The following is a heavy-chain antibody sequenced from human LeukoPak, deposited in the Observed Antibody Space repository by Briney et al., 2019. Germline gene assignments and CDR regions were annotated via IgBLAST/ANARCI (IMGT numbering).Heavy chain of an antibody. CDR2: RNNCSSII. Sequence: GGPLRLSCAASGFTFRNYNMNCVRQAPGKAREGVSYRNNCSSIISYACSVTVCFTISRDNAKNSSYLQKNGLRAEDSVVYFWARGSINWTPFDYWGQGTLVTVSS. CDR3: ARGSINWTPFDY. V-gene: IGHV3-48*01. CDR1: GFTFRNYN. D-gene: IGHD1-20*01. J-gene: IGHJ4*02.